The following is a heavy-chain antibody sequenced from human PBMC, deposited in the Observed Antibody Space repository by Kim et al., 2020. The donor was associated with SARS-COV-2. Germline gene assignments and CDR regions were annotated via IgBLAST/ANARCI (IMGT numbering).Heavy chain of an antibody. Sequence: YPDAVKAHITISRDNSENTLYLQMNSLRAEDTAVFYCAKPRGGGDWTHFDYWGQGTLVTVSS. V-gene: IGHV3-23*01. J-gene: IGHJ4*02. D-gene: IGHD2-21*02. CDR3: AKPRGGGDWTHFDY.